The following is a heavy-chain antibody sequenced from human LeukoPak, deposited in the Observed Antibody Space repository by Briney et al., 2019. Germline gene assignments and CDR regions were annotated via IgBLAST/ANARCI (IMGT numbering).Heavy chain of an antibody. J-gene: IGHJ6*02. Sequence: SETLSLTCTVSGGSISSYYWSWIRQPPGKGLEWIGYIYYSGSTNYNPSLKSRVTISVDTSKNQFSLKLSSVTAADTAAYYCARDSSGWYYYGMDVWGQGTTVTVSS. CDR3: ARDSSGWYYYGMDV. CDR1: GGSISSYY. D-gene: IGHD6-19*01. CDR2: IYYSGST. V-gene: IGHV4-59*01.